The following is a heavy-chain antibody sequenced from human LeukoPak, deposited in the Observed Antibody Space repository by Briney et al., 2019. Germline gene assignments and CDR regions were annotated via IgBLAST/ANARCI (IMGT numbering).Heavy chain of an antibody. V-gene: IGHV4-34*01. J-gene: IGHJ3*02. Sequence: SETLSLTCAVYGGSFSGYYWSWIRQPPGKGLEWIGEINHSGSTNYNPSLKSRVTISVDTSKNQFSLKLSSVTAAYTAVYYCARRTYYYDSSGKGAFGIWGQGTMVTVSS. CDR2: INHSGST. D-gene: IGHD3-22*01. CDR3: ARRTYYYDSSGKGAFGI. CDR1: GGSFSGYY.